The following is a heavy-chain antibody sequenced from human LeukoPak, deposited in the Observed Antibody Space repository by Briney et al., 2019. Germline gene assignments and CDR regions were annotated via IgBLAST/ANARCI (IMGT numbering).Heavy chain of an antibody. CDR2: IKQDGSEK. J-gene: IGHJ5*02. CDR3: ARDAGLVRGVIEGGWFDP. V-gene: IGHV3-7*01. CDR1: GFTFSSYW. D-gene: IGHD3-10*01. Sequence: GGSLRLSCAASGFTFSSYWMSWVRQAPGKGLEWVANIKQDGSEKYYVDSVKGRFTISRDNAKNSLYLQMNSLRAEDTSVYYCARDAGLVRGVIEGGWFDPWGQGTLVTVSS.